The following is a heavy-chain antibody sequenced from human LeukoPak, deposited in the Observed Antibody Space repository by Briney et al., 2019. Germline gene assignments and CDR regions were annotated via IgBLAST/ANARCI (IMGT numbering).Heavy chain of an antibody. Sequence: PGGSLRLSCAASGFTFSSYSMNRVRQAPGKGLEWVSSISSSSSYIYYADSVKGRFTISRDNAKNSLYLQMNSLRAEDTAVYYCARVGRAARAFDYWGQGTLVTVSS. CDR1: GFTFSSYS. V-gene: IGHV3-21*01. CDR2: ISSSSSYI. J-gene: IGHJ4*02. D-gene: IGHD6-13*01. CDR3: ARVGRAARAFDY.